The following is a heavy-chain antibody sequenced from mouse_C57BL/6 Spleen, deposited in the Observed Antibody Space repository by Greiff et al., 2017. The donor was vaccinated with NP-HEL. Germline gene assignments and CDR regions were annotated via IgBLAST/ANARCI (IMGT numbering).Heavy chain of an antibody. V-gene: IGHV3-6*01. Sequence: EVKLMESGPGLVKPSQSLSLTCSVTGYSITSGYYWNWIRQFPGNKLEWMGYISYDGSNNYNPSLKNRISITRDTSKNQFFLKLNSVTTEDTATYYCARNWDVGYFDVWGTGTTVTVSS. CDR1: GYSITSGYY. J-gene: IGHJ1*03. CDR3: ARNWDVGYFDV. CDR2: ISYDGSN. D-gene: IGHD4-1*01.